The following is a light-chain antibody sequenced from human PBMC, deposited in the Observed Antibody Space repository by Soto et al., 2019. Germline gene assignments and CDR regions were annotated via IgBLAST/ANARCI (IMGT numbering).Light chain of an antibody. V-gene: IGKV4-1*01. J-gene: IGKJ4*01. CDR3: QQYYTHPLT. CDR1: QSVLFTSNNKNY. Sequence: DIVMTQSPDSLAVSLGERATINCKSSQSVLFTSNNKNYLGWYQQKPVQPPKLLINWASTRESGVPDRFSGSGSWTDFTLTISSLQAEDVAVDDCQQYYTHPLTFGGGTKVEIK. CDR2: WAS.